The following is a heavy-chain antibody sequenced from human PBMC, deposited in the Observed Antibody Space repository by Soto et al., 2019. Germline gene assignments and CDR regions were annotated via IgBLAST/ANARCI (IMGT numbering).Heavy chain of an antibody. J-gene: IGHJ2*01. D-gene: IGHD6-13*01. CDR1: GFTFSSYS. V-gene: IGHV3-21*01. CDR3: ARDVTLYSSSWHPNWYFDL. CDR2: ISSSSSYI. Sequence: EVQLVESGGGLVKPGGSLRLSCAASGFTFSSYSMNWVRQAPGKGLEWVSSISSSSSYIYYADSVKGRFTISRDNAKNSLYLQMNSLRAEDTAVYYCARDVTLYSSSWHPNWYFDLWGRGTLVTVSS.